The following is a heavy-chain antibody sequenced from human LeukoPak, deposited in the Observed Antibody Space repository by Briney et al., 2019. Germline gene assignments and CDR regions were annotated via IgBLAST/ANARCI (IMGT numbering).Heavy chain of an antibody. V-gene: IGHV3-7*01. D-gene: IGHD3-3*01. CDR3: ARGGYDFWSGYSYLDY. CDR2: IEQNARSR. Sequence: GGSLRLSCAASGFTFSNYWMTWVRQCPGKGLEWVANIEQNARSRYYGDPVKGRFTISRDNGKNLLYLQMNALRAEDTAIYYCARGGYDFWSGYSYLDYWGQGTLVTVSS. CDR1: GFTFSNYW. J-gene: IGHJ4*02.